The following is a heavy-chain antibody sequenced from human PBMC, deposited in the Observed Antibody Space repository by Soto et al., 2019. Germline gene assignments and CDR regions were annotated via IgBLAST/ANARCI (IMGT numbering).Heavy chain of an antibody. J-gene: IGHJ6*03. CDR1: GGSITSRSYY. D-gene: IGHD4-17*01. CDR3: ARHRRYGDYPYYYYYMDG. V-gene: IGHV4-39*01. Sequence: QLLESGPGLVKPSETLSLTCTVSGGSITSRSYYWGCIRQPPGKGMEWIGSGYYSGITYYNPSLKRRVTISVDTSKNPFALNLNSVASADTAVDYRARHRRYGDYPYYYYYMDGWGKGTTVTVSS. CDR2: GYYSGIT.